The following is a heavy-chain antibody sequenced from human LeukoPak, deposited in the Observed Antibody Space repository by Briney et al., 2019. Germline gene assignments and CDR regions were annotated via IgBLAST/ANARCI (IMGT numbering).Heavy chain of an antibody. Sequence: ASVKVSCKASGFTFTGYYMHWVRQAPGQGLEWMGWINPNSGGTNYAQKFQGRVTMTRDTSISTAYMELSRLRSDDTAVYYCARDSYYGDSRSLHFDYWGQGALVTVSS. J-gene: IGHJ4*02. CDR1: GFTFTGYY. CDR2: INPNSGGT. D-gene: IGHD4-17*01. V-gene: IGHV1-2*02. CDR3: ARDSYYGDSRSLHFDY.